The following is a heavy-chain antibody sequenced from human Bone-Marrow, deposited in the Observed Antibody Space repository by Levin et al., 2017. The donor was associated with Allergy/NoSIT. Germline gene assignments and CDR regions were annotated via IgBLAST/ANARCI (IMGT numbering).Heavy chain of an antibody. J-gene: IGHJ6*02. CDR1: GFTFSDYA. CDR2: ISVSGGSR. CDR3: AKERERYCSGGSCSYGVDV. D-gene: IGHD2-15*01. Sequence: LSLTCVGSGFTFSDYAMAWVRQAPGQGLEWVSDISVSGGSRYYADSVKGRFTISRDSSRNMVYLQMNSLRAEDTALYYCAKERERYCSGGSCSYGVDVWGQGTTVTVSS. V-gene: IGHV3-23*01.